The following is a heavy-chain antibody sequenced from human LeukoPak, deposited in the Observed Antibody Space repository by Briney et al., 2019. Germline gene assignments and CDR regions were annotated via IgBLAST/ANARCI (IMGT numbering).Heavy chain of an antibody. CDR1: GGSISSYY. V-gene: IGHV4-59*08. CDR2: IYYSGST. D-gene: IGHD4-17*01. CDR3: AGTTVTTLVNYFDY. J-gene: IGHJ4*02. Sequence: SETLSLTCTVSGGSISSYYWSWIRQPPGKGLEGIGYIYYSGSTNYNPSLKSRVTISVDTSKNQFSLKLSSVTAADTAVYYCAGTTVTTLVNYFDYWGQGTLVTVSS.